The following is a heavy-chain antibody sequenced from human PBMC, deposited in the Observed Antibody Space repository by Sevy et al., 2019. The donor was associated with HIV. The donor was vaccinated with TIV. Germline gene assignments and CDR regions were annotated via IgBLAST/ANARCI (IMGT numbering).Heavy chain of an antibody. Sequence: SETLSLTCTVSGGSISSSSYYWGWIRQPPGKGLEWIGSIYYSGSTYYNPSLKSRVTISVDASKNQFSLKLSSVTAADTAVYYCARLATYGSGKPPARHFDYWGQGTLVTVSS. D-gene: IGHD3-10*01. J-gene: IGHJ4*02. CDR3: ARLATYGSGKPPARHFDY. CDR2: IYYSGST. V-gene: IGHV4-39*01. CDR1: GGSISSSSYY.